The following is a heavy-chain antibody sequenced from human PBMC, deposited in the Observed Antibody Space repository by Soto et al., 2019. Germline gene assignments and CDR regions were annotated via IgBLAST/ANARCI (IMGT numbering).Heavy chain of an antibody. D-gene: IGHD1-20*01. V-gene: IGHV1-69*02. CDR1: GGTFSSYT. CDR3: ASIRAKYHWIDGFDY. Sequence: QVQLVQSGAEVKKPGSSVKVSCKASGGTFSSYTISWVRQAPGQGLEWMGRIIPILGIANYAQKFQGRVTITADKSTSTGYLELSSLRSEDTAVYYCASIRAKYHWIDGFDYWGKGTLVTVSS. J-gene: IGHJ4*02. CDR2: IIPILGIA.